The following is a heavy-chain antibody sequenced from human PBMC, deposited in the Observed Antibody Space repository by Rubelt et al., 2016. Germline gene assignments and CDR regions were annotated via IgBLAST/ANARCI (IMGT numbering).Heavy chain of an antibody. Sequence: EVQLVESGGGLVQPGGSLRLSCAASGFTFSSYSMNWVRQAPGKGLEWVSSISSSSSYIYYADSVKGRFTIARDNAKKPLYLQMNSLRAEDTAVYYCARRAGSSSKFDYWGQGTLVTVSS. V-gene: IGHV3-21*01. CDR2: ISSSSSYI. J-gene: IGHJ4*02. CDR1: GFTFSSYS. CDR3: ARRAGSSSKFDY. D-gene: IGHD6-6*01.